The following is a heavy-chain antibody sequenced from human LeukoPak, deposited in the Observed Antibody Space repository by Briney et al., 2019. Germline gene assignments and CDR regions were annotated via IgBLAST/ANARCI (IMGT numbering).Heavy chain of an antibody. V-gene: IGHV4-38-2*01. CDR3: ARQYDSYFYYYLDL. Sequence: SETLSLTCGVSGYPINNAYYWVWIRQPPGKGLEWIGSLYHPDSTYYNPSLKSRVTMSVDTSRNQFSLRLSFVTAADTAVYYCARQYDSYFYYYLDLWGTGATVTVSS. J-gene: IGHJ6*03. CDR1: GYPINNAYY. D-gene: IGHD2-2*01. CDR2: LYHPDST.